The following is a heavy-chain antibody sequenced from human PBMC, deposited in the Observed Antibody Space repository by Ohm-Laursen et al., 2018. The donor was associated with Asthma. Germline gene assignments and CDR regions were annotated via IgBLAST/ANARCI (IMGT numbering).Heavy chain of an antibody. D-gene: IGHD4-17*01. CDR1: GFTFSSYG. CDR2: ISYDGSNK. V-gene: IGHV3-30*18. J-gene: IGHJ4*02. CDR3: AKPDYGDYLYYFDY. Sequence: SLRLSCAASGFTFSSYGMHWVRQAPGKGLEWVAVISYDGSNKYYADSVKGRFTISRDNSKNTLYLQMNSLRAEDTAVYYCAKPDYGDYLYYFDYWGQGTLVTVSS.